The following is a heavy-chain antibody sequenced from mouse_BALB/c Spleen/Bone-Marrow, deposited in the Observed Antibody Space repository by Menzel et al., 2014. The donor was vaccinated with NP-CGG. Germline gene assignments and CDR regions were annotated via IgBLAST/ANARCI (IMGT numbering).Heavy chain of an antibody. V-gene: IGHV2-6-7*01. D-gene: IGHD1-1*02. J-gene: IGHJ4*01. CDR2: IWGDGST. CDR3: ARDGGTGAMDY. CDR1: GFSLTGYG. Sequence: VKVVESGPGLVAPSQSLSITCTVSGFSLTGYGVNWFRQLPGKGLEWLGMIWGDGSTDYNSALKSRLSISKDNSKSQVFLKMNSLQTDDTARYYCARDGGTGAMDYWGQGTSVTVSS.